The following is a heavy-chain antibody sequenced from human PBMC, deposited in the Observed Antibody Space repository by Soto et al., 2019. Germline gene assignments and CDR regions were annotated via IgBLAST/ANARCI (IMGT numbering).Heavy chain of an antibody. D-gene: IGHD6-13*01. J-gene: IGHJ5*02. CDR3: ASGYSSSWYPTHNWFDP. Sequence: QLQLQESGPGLVKPSETLSLTCTVSGGSISSSSYYWGWIRQPPGKGLEWIGSIYYSGSTYYNPSLKSRVTISVDTSKNQFSLKLSSVTTADTAVYYCASGYSSSWYPTHNWFDPWGQGTLVTVSS. V-gene: IGHV4-39*01. CDR1: GGSISSSSYY. CDR2: IYYSGST.